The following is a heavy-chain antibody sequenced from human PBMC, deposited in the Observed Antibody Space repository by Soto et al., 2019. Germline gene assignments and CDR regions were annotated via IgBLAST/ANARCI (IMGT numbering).Heavy chain of an antibody. V-gene: IGHV3-30*18. Sequence: QVQLVESGGGVVQPRRSLRLSCAASGFTFSSYGMHWVRQAPGKGLEWVAVISYDGSNKYYADSVKGRFTISRDNSKNTLYLQMYSLRAEDTSVYYCAKESGYLYYFDFWGQGTLVTVSS. J-gene: IGHJ4*02. CDR1: GFTFSSYG. CDR2: ISYDGSNK. D-gene: IGHD3-3*01. CDR3: AKESGYLYYFDF.